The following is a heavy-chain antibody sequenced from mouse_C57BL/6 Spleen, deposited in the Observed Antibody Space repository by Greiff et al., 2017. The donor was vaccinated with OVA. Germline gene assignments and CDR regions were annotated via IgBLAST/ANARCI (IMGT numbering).Heavy chain of an antibody. CDR1: GYAFSSYW. CDR3: ARGGYSSGPDY. D-gene: IGHD3-2*02. Sequence: VQGVESGAELVKPGASVKISCKASGYAFSSYWMNWVKQRPGKGLEWIGQIYPGDGDTNYNGKFKGKATLTADKSSSTAYMQLSSLTSEDSAVYFCARGGYSSGPDYWGQGTTLTVSS. CDR2: IYPGDGDT. V-gene: IGHV1-80*01. J-gene: IGHJ2*01.